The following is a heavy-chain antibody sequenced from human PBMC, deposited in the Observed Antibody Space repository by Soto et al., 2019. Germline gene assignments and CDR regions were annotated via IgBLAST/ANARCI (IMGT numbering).Heavy chain of an antibody. J-gene: IGHJ3*02. Sequence: SVKVSCKASGGTFSSYATSWVRRAPGQGLEWMGGIIPIFGIANYAQKFQGRVTITADESTSTAYMELSSLRSEDTAVYYCARAGSLYYDSSGYYHAAFDIWGQGTMVTVSS. CDR3: ARAGSLYYDSSGYYHAAFDI. CDR2: IIPIFGIA. CDR1: GGTFSSYA. V-gene: IGHV1-69*13. D-gene: IGHD3-22*01.